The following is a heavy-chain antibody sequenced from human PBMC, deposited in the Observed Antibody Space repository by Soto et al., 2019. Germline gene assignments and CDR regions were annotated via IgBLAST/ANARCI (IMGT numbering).Heavy chain of an antibody. D-gene: IGHD3-3*01. CDR2: ITSSGRTI. Sequence: VQLVESGGGLVQPGGSLRLSCAASGFTFSDYSMSWIRQPPGKGLEWVAYITSSGRTIYYADSVKGRFTISRDNAKNSLYLQMNSLRAEDTAVYYCARDGFGVVTFPYYYYYMDVWGKGTTVTVSS. V-gene: IGHV3-11*01. J-gene: IGHJ6*03. CDR3: ARDGFGVVTFPYYYYYMDV. CDR1: GFTFSDYS.